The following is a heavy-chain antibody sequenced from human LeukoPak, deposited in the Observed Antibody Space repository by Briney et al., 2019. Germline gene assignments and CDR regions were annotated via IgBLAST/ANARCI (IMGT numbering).Heavy chain of an antibody. V-gene: IGHV4-39*07. CDR2: IYYSGST. J-gene: IGHJ5*02. D-gene: IGHD2-15*01. Sequence: PSETLSLTCTVSGGSISSSSYSWGWIRQPPGKGLEWIGSIYYSGSTYYNPSLKSRVTISVDTSKNQFSLKLNSVTAADTAVYYCARDERGYSDWFDPWGQGTLVPVSS. CDR3: ARDERGYSDWFDP. CDR1: GGSISSSSYS.